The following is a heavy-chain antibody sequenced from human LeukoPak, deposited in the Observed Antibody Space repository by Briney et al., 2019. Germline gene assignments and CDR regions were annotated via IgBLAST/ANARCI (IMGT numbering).Heavy chain of an antibody. V-gene: IGHV1-8*01. CDR3: ARGRNYYDSSGYQK. J-gene: IGHJ4*02. D-gene: IGHD3-22*01. Sequence: WMNPNSGNTGYAQKFQGRVTMTRNTSISTACMELSSLRSEDTAVYYCARGRNYYDSSGYQKWGQGTLVTVSS. CDR2: MNPNSGNT.